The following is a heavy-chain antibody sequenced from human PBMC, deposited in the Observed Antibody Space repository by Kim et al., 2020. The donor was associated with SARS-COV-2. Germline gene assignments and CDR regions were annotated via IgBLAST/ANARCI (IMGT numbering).Heavy chain of an antibody. Sequence: SVKVSCKASGGTFSSYAISWVRQAPGQGLEWMGGIIPIFGTANYAQKFQGRVTITADESTSTAYMELSSLRSEDTAVYYCARSHDSSGYYYGPDDYWGQGTLVTVSS. J-gene: IGHJ4*02. D-gene: IGHD3-22*01. V-gene: IGHV1-69*13. CDR2: IIPIFGTA. CDR1: GGTFSSYA. CDR3: ARSHDSSGYYYGPDDY.